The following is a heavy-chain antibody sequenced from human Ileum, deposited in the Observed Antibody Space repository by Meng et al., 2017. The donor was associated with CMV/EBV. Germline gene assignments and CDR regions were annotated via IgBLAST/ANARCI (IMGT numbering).Heavy chain of an antibody. J-gene: IGHJ4*02. CDR3: ASSGYYSFEM. CDR1: GGCLREINSGW. Sequence: DVSGGCLREINSGWWRWVRQTPGQGREWIAEIHHGGAINYNPALGSRVTISLDKSENRVSLQMTSMTAADTAMYYCASSGYYSFEMWGQGTLVTVSS. V-gene: IGHV4-4*02. CDR2: IHHGGAI. D-gene: IGHD3-22*01.